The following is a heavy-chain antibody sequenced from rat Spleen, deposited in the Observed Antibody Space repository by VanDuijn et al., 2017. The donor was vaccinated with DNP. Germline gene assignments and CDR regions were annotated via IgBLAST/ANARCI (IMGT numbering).Heavy chain of an antibody. Sequence: EVQLVESGGGLVQPGRSLKLSCAASGFTFSNYYMAWVRQAPKKGLEWVATISTSGSRTYYPDSVKGRFTISRDNAKSSLYLQMNSLKSEDTATYYCARGEQTTEAIPFAYWGQGTLVTVSS. V-gene: IGHV5-25*01. J-gene: IGHJ3*01. CDR3: ARGEQTTEAIPFAY. CDR2: ISTSGSRT. D-gene: IGHD1-11*01. CDR1: GFTFSNYY.